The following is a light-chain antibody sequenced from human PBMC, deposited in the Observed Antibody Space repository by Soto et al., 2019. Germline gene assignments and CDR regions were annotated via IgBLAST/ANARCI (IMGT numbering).Light chain of an antibody. Sequence: DIQMTQSPSALSASVGDRVTITCRASQNIHSWLAWYQQKPGTVPKLLIYDASSVKSGVPSRFSGSRSGTEFTLTINSLQPDDFATYYCQQYSSFWTFGQGTKVDIK. CDR3: QQYSSFWT. V-gene: IGKV1-5*01. J-gene: IGKJ1*01. CDR1: QNIHSW. CDR2: DAS.